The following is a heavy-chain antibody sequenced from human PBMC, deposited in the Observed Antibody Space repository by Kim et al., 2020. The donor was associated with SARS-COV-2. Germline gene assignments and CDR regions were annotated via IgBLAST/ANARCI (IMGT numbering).Heavy chain of an antibody. CDR3: AGGGSGYYRVFDY. Sequence: YNPSLKSRVTISVDTSKNQFARKRSSVTAADTAVYYCAGGGSGYYRVFDYWGQGTLVTVSS. D-gene: IGHD3-22*01. V-gene: IGHV4-39*01. J-gene: IGHJ4*02.